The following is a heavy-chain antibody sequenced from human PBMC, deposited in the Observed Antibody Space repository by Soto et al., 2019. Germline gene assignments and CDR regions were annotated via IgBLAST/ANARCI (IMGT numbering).Heavy chain of an antibody. J-gene: IGHJ6*02. Sequence: YRRSPQQSQKQGLEWMGIINPSGGSTSYAQKFQGRVTMTRDTSTSTVYMELSSLRSEDTAVYYCARQPVASGSYYSRYYYGMDVWGQGTTVTVSS. CDR2: INPSGGST. V-gene: IGHV1-46*01. D-gene: IGHD1-26*01. CDR1: Y. CDR3: ARQPVASGSYYSRYYYGMDV.